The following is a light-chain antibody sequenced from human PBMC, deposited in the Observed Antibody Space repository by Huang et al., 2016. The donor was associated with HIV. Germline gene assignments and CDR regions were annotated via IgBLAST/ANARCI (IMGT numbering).Light chain of an antibody. J-gene: IGKJ2*01. CDR3: HQYYTIPHT. V-gene: IGKV1-NL1*01. CDR1: QGIGNS. CDR2: AAS. Sequence: DIQMTQSPSSLSASVGDRVTITCRASQGIGNSLAWYQQTPGKAPKLLLFAASRLESGVPSRFSGSVSGTDYTLTISSLQPEDFATYFCHQYYTIPHTFGQGTKLEIK.